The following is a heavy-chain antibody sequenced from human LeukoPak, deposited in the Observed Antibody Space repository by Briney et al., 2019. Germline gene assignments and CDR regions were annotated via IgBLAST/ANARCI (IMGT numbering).Heavy chain of an antibody. Sequence: ASVKVSCKASGYTFTSYDINWVRQATGQGLEWMGWMNPNSGNTGYAQKFQGRVTMTRNTSISTAYMELSSLRSEDTAVYYCARKTKLYFDWRNWFDPWGQGTLVTVSS. J-gene: IGHJ5*02. D-gene: IGHD3-9*01. CDR3: ARKTKLYFDWRNWFDP. CDR1: GYTFTSYD. CDR2: MNPNSGNT. V-gene: IGHV1-8*01.